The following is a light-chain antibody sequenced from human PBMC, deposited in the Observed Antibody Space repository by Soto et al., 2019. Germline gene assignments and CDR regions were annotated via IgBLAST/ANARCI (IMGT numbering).Light chain of an antibody. CDR1: QSVSSSY. Sequence: EILFTQSPGTLSLSPGERATLSCRASQSVSSSYLAWYQQKPGQAPRILIYGASSRDTGIPDRFSGSGSGTDFTLTISRLEPEDFQVYYCQQYGSSPKTFGQGTKVDIK. V-gene: IGKV3-20*01. CDR2: GAS. CDR3: QQYGSSPKT. J-gene: IGKJ1*01.